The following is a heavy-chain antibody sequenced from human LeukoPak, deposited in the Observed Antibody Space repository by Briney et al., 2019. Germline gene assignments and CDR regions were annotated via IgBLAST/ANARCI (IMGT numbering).Heavy chain of an antibody. CDR3: AKTRDTVLNEY. J-gene: IGHJ4*02. Sequence: ASVKVSCKASVYIFINYGISWVRQAPGQGLEWMGWISPYNGHTNYAPNLQDRLTMTTDTSTSTAYMELRSLRSDDTAVYYCAKTRDTVLNEYWGQGTLVTVSS. V-gene: IGHV1-18*01. CDR2: ISPYNGHT. CDR1: VYIFINYG.